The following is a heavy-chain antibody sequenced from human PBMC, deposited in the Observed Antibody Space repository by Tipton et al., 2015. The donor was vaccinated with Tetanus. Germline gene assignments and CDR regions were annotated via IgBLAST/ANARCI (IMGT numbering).Heavy chain of an antibody. D-gene: IGHD6-19*01. J-gene: IGHJ5*02. CDR2: IYHSGST. V-gene: IGHV4-38-2*02. Sequence: TLSLTCAVSGYSISSGYYWGWIRQPPGKGLEWIGSIYHSGSTYYNPSLKSRVTISVDTSKNQFSLKLSSVTAADTAVYYCAREVAVAGPYWFDPWGQGTLVTVSS. CDR1: GYSISSGYY. CDR3: AREVAVAGPYWFDP.